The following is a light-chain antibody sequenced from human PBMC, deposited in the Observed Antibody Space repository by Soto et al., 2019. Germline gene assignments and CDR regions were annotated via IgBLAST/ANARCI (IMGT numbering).Light chain of an antibody. CDR3: TSYTGTISPYV. CDR1: SSDVGGYNY. Sequence: QSVLTQPPSASGSPGQSVTISCTGTSSDVGGYNYVSWYHHHPGKAPKLIIYEVGKRPSGVPDRFSGSKSGNTASLTVSGLQAEDEADYYCTSYTGTISPYVFGTGTKVTVL. J-gene: IGLJ1*01. CDR2: EVG. V-gene: IGLV2-8*01.